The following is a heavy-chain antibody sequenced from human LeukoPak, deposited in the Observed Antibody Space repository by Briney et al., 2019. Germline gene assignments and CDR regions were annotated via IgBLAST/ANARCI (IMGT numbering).Heavy chain of an antibody. Sequence: GGSLRLSCAASGFTFSNYGMHWVRQAPGKGLEWVAFIRYDGSNKYCADSVKGRFTVSRDNTKNTLYLQMNSLRAEDTAAYYCAKEKNDYSDYSYMDVWGKETTVTVSS. D-gene: IGHD4-11*01. CDR2: IRYDGSNK. CDR3: AKEKNDYSDYSYMDV. V-gene: IGHV3-30*02. J-gene: IGHJ6*03. CDR1: GFTFSNYG.